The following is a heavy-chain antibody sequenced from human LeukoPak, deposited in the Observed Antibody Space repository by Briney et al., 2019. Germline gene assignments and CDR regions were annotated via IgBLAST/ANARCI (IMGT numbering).Heavy chain of an antibody. CDR1: GYTLTTYW. CDR2: IYPDDSET. Sequence: GESLKISCKGSGYTLTTYWIGWVRQMPGKGLEWMGIIYPDDSETRYSPSFEGQVTISADKSISTAYLQWSSLKASDTAMYYCARHGEAARPFDYWGQGTLVTISS. D-gene: IGHD6-6*01. V-gene: IGHV5-51*01. J-gene: IGHJ4*02. CDR3: ARHGEAARPFDY.